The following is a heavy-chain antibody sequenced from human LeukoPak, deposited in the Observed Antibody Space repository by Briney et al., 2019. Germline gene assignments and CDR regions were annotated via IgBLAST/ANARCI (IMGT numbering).Heavy chain of an antibody. Sequence: SVKVSCKASGGTFSSYAISWVRRAPGQGLEWMGRIIPIFGTANYAQKFQGRVTITTDESTSTAYMELSSLRSEDTAVYYCARGPLVGATTPGSVWGQGTLVTVSS. CDR2: IIPIFGTA. CDR1: GGTFSSYA. V-gene: IGHV1-69*05. CDR3: ARGPLVGATTPGSV. J-gene: IGHJ4*02. D-gene: IGHD1-26*01.